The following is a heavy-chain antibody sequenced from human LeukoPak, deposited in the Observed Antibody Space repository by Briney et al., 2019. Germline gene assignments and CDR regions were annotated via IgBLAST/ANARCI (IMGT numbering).Heavy chain of an antibody. CDR2: IWYDGSNK. Sequence: PGGSLRLSCAASGFTFSSYGMHWVRQAPGKGLEWVAVIWYDGSNKYYADSVKGRFTISRDNSKNTLYLQMNSLRAEDTAVYYCARDFSGYDILTGYPNYYYYGMDVWGKGTTVTVSS. V-gene: IGHV3-33*01. J-gene: IGHJ6*04. D-gene: IGHD3-9*01. CDR1: GFTFSSYG. CDR3: ARDFSGYDILTGYPNYYYYGMDV.